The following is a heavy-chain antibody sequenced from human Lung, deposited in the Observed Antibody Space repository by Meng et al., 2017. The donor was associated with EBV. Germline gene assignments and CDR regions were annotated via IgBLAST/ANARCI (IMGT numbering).Heavy chain of an antibody. CDR3: ARGTPRRSYSDY. J-gene: IGHJ4*02. CDR2: FVNNVDT. CDR1: GYTFASYG. V-gene: IGHV1-18*01. Sequence: VHLLQSGAELKKPVASGTFSCEASGYTFASYGISGLRPAPGQGLEWMGWFVNNVDTYSAQKFQGRVTMTTDTHTSTAFMELRSLRSDDTVVYYCARGTPRRSYSDYWGQGTLVTVSS.